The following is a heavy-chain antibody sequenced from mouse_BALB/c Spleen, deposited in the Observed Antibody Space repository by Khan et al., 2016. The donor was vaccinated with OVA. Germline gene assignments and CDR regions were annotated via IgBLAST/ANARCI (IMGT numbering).Heavy chain of an antibody. CDR2: ISSGGSYT. CDR1: GFTFSSYG. Sequence: EVQLQESGGDLVKPGGSLKLSCAASGFTFSSYGMSWVRQTPDKRLEWVATISSGGSYTYYPDSVKGRFTISRDNAKNTLYLQMSSLKSEDTAMYYCTRHNRYDSYALDYWGQGTSVTVSS. D-gene: IGHD2-14*01. V-gene: IGHV5-6*01. CDR3: TRHNRYDSYALDY. J-gene: IGHJ4*01.